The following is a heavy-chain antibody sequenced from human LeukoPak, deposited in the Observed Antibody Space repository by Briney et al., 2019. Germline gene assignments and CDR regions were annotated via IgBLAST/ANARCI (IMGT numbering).Heavy chain of an antibody. V-gene: IGHV4-31*03. CDR2: IYYSVST. J-gene: IGHJ6*02. CDR1: GGPISSGGYS. CDR3: ARSAMTTVTTKLYYGMDV. D-gene: IGHD4-17*01. Sequence: PSQTLSLTCTVSGGPISSGGYSWSWIRQHPGKGLEWIGYIYYSVSTYYNPSLKSRVTISVDTSKNQFSLKLSSVTAADTAVYYCARSAMTTVTTKLYYGMDVWGQGTTVTFSS.